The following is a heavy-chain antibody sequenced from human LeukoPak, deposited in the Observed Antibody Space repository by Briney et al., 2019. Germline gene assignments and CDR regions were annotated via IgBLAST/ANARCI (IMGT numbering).Heavy chain of an antibody. D-gene: IGHD4-23*01. CDR1: GGSISSYY. J-gene: IGHJ3*02. V-gene: IGHV4-59*01. CDR3: ARAFFGATVVTPDAFDI. Sequence: PSETLSLTCTVSGGSISSYYWSWIRQPPGKGLERIGYIYYSGSTNYNPSLKSRVTISVDTSKNQFSLKLSSVTAADTAVYYCARAFFGATVVTPDAFDIWGQGTMVTVSS. CDR2: IYYSGST.